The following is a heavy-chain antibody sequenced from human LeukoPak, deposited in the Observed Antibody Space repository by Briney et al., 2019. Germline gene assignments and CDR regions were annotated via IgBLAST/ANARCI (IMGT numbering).Heavy chain of an antibody. Sequence: ASVKVSCKASGYTFTSYDINWVRQAPGQGLEWMGWMNPNTGDTGYAQKFQGRVTMTRNTSISTAYMELSSLRPEDTAVYYCARLGLEWFHFYYMDVWGKGTTVIVSS. D-gene: IGHD3-3*01. CDR2: MNPNTGDT. CDR1: GYTFTSYD. CDR3: ARLGLEWFHFYYMDV. J-gene: IGHJ6*03. V-gene: IGHV1-8*01.